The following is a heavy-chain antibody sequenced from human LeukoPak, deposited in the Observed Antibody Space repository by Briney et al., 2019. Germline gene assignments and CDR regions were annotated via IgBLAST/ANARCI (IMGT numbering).Heavy chain of an antibody. CDR3: ARAIAAAGTRFDP. CDR1: GGSISSGDYY. J-gene: IGHJ5*02. V-gene: IGHV4-30-4*08. CDR2: IYYSGST. Sequence: SETLSLTCTVSGGSISSGDYYWSWIRQPPGKGLEWIGYIYYSGSTYYNPSLKSRVTISVDTSKNQFSLKLSSETAADTAVYYCARAIAAAGTRFDPWGQGTLVTVSS. D-gene: IGHD6-13*01.